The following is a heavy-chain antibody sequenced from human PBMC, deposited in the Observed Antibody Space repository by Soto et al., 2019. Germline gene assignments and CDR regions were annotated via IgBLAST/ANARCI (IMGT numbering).Heavy chain of an antibody. V-gene: IGHV1-46*01. CDR1: RYTFTSFH. CDR3: ARMAGPGFTYFDV. J-gene: IGHJ4*02. Sequence: ASVKVSCKASRYTFTSFHVHWVRLAPGQGLERVGMINPSSGGTAYQQNFQGRVTMTRDTSTSTVYMVLSSLRSEDTAVDYCARMAGPGFTYFDVWGQGTPVTVSS. CDR2: INPSSGGT. D-gene: IGHD3-9*01.